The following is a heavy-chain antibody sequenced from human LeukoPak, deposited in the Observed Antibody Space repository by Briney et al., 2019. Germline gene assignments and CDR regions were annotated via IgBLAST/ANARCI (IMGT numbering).Heavy chain of an antibody. CDR2: IIPIFGTA. V-gene: IGHV1-69*05. J-gene: IGHJ3*02. CDR3: ARVLGECTNGVCYNDAFDI. Sequence: GSSVKVSCKASGGTFSSYAISWVRQAPGQGLEWMGGIIPIFGTANYAQKFQGRVTITTDESTSTAYMELSSLRSEDTAVYYCARVLGECTNGVCYNDAFDIWGQGTMVTVSS. D-gene: IGHD2-8*01. CDR1: GGTFSSYA.